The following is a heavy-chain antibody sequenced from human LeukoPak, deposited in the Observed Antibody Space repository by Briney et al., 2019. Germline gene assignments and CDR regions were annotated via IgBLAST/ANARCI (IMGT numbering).Heavy chain of an antibody. CDR1: GFTFSSYS. V-gene: IGHV3-21*01. D-gene: IGHD2-2*02. Sequence: GGSLRLSCAASGFTFSSYSMNWVRQAPGKGLEWVSSISSSSSYIYYADSVKGRFTISRDNAKNSLYLQMTSLRAEDTAVYHRASSDCSSTSCYTGFDYWGQGTLVTVSS. J-gene: IGHJ4*02. CDR3: ASSDCSSTSCYTGFDY. CDR2: ISSSSSYI.